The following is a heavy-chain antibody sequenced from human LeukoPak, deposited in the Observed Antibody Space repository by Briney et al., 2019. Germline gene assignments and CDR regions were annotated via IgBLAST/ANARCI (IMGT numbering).Heavy chain of an antibody. CDR2: ISDSGYST. D-gene: IGHD3-3*01. CDR1: GFTFSNHA. CDR3: AQNRVTIFGVVEDRFDS. Sequence: GGSLRLSCAASGFTFSNHAMSWVRQAPGKGLEWVSAISDSGYSTYYALSVKGRFTVSRDNSKNALYLQMDSLRAEDTALYYCAQNRVTIFGVVEDRFDSWGQGTLVTVSS. J-gene: IGHJ5*01. V-gene: IGHV3-23*01.